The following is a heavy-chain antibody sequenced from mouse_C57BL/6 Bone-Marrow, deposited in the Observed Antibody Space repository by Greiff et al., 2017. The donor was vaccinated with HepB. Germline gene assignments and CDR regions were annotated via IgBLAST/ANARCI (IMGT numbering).Heavy chain of an antibody. V-gene: IGHV1-12*01. CDR1: GYTFTSYN. D-gene: IGHD1-1*01. J-gene: IGHJ2*01. CDR2: IYPGNGDT. CDR3: ARRPRGYYGSSSFDY. Sequence: LQQSGAELVRPGASVKMSCKASGYTFTSYNMHWVKQTPRQGLEWIGAIYPGNGDTSYNQKFKGKATLTVDKSSSTAYMQLSSLTSEDSAVSFCARRPRGYYGSSSFDYWGQGTTLTVSS.